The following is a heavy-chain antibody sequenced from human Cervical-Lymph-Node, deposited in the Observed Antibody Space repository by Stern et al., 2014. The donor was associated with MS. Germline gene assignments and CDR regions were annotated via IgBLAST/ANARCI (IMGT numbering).Heavy chain of an antibody. CDR2: IYSTGST. Sequence: QVQLQESGPGLVQPSQTVSLTCTVSGASVSSSGYYWSWIRQHPGKGLEWIGYIYSTGSTYYNPSLKSRVTISLDTSKNRFSLRLSSVTAADTAVYFCARGATINDFDFWGQGTLVTVSS. J-gene: IGHJ4*02. V-gene: IGHV4-31*03. CDR1: GASVSSSGYY. CDR3: ARGATINDFDF. D-gene: IGHD5-12*01.